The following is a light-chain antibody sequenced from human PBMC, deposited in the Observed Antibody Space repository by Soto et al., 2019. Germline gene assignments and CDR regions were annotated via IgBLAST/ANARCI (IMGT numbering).Light chain of an antibody. J-gene: IGKJ1*01. CDR2: AAS. V-gene: IGKV1-39*01. Sequence: DIQMTQSPSSLSASVGDRVTITCRASQSISSYLNWYQQKPGKAPKLLIYAASSLQSGVPSRFSGSGSGTDFTLTISCLQPEDFATYYCQQSYSTPWTFDQGTKVEIK. CDR3: QQSYSTPWT. CDR1: QSISSY.